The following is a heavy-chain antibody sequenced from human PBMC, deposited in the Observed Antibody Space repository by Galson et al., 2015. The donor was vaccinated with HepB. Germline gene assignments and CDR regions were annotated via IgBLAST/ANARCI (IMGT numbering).Heavy chain of an antibody. D-gene: IGHD4-17*01. CDR2: ISGSGSRT. CDR3: AKHDLYGDSSRGGSFDY. Sequence: SLRLSCAASGFRFTYYAMNWVRQAPGEGLEWVSDISGSGSRTSYADSVKGRFTISRDNSENKVFLQMDGLRVADTAVYYCAKHDLYGDSSRGGSFDYWGQGALVTVSS. CDR1: GFRFTYYA. V-gene: IGHV3-23*01. J-gene: IGHJ4*02.